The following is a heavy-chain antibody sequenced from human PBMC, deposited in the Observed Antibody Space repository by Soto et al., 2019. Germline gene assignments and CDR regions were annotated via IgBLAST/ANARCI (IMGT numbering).Heavy chain of an antibody. CDR3: AREGPTYYYDSRGYYYYGMDV. Sequence: GGSLRLSCAASGFTFSSYSMNWVRQAPGKGLEWVSSISSSSSYIYYADSVKGRFTISRDNAKNSLYLQMNSLRAEDTAVYYCAREGPTYYYDSRGYYYYGMDVWGQGTTVTVSS. D-gene: IGHD3-22*01. CDR1: GFTFSSYS. CDR2: ISSSSSYI. V-gene: IGHV3-21*01. J-gene: IGHJ6*02.